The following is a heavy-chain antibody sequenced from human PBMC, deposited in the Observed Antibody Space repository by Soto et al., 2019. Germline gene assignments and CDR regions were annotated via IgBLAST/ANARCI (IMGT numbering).Heavy chain of an antibody. V-gene: IGHV3-33*01. D-gene: IGHD4-4*01. Sequence: GGSLRLSCAASGFTFSSYGMHWVRQAPGKGLEWVAVIWYDGSNKYYADSVKGRFTISRDNSKNTLYLQMNSLRAEDTAVYYCARASTDYSNCEYYYYYLDVWGKGTTVTVSS. CDR2: IWYDGSNK. CDR1: GFTFSSYG. CDR3: ARASTDYSNCEYYYYYLDV. J-gene: IGHJ6*03.